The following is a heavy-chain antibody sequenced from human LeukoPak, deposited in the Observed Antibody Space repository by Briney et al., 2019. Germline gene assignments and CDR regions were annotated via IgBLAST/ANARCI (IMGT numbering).Heavy chain of an antibody. V-gene: IGHV1-2*02. CDR2: INPKSGGT. CDR3: VPSANYYYFEY. CDR1: GYTFTNYY. D-gene: IGHD4/OR15-4a*01. J-gene: IGHJ4*02. Sequence: ASVKVSCKAAGYTFTNYYMHWVRQVPGRGFEWMGWINPKSGGTSYPQKFQGRLTMTRDTSISTAYMELSRLGSDDTAVYYCVPSANYYYFEYWGQGTLVTVSS.